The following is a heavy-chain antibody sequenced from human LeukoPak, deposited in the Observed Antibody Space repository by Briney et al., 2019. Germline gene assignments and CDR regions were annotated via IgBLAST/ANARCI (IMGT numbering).Heavy chain of an antibody. CDR3: ARDLGSIDFY. CDR1: GFTFSSYA. D-gene: IGHD3-3*01. Sequence: GGSLRLSCAASGFTFSSYAMHWVRQAPGEGLEWVSVIYSGGSTYYADSVKGRFTISRDSSKNTLYLQINSLRAEDTAVYYCARDLGSIDFYWGQGTLVTVSS. CDR2: IYSGGST. J-gene: IGHJ4*02. V-gene: IGHV3-66*01.